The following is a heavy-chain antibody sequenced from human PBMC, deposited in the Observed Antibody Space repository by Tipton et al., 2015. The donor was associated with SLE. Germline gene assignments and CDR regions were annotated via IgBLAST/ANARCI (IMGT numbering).Heavy chain of an antibody. J-gene: IGHJ5*02. Sequence: QLVQSGGGLVKPGGSLRLSCAASGFTFSSYSMNWVRQAPGKGLEWVSSISSSSSYIYYADSVKGRFTISRDNAKNSLYLQMNSLRAEDTAVYYCARDREVKYGGNSDWFDPWGQGTLVTVSS. D-gene: IGHD4-23*01. CDR1: GFTFSSYS. CDR2: ISSSSSYI. V-gene: IGHV3-21*01. CDR3: ARDREVKYGGNSDWFDP.